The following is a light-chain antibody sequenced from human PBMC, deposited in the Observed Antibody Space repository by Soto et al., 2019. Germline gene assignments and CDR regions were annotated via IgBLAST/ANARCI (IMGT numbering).Light chain of an antibody. J-gene: IGKJ1*01. CDR1: QSVSSSY. CDR3: QQYGSSPRT. CDR2: GAS. Sequence: EIVLTQSPGTLSLSPGERATLSCRASQSVSSSYLAWYPQKPGQAPRLLLYGASSRATGIPDRFSGSGSGTDFTLTISRLEPEDFAVYDFQQYGSSPRTFGQGTKVEIK. V-gene: IGKV3-20*01.